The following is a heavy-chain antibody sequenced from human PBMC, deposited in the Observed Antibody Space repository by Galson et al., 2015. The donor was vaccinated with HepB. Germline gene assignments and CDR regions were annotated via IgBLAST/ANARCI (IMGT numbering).Heavy chain of an antibody. CDR3: ARGGYCSSTTCYTNEYYFDY. J-gene: IGHJ4*02. CDR2: IKQDGNEK. CDR1: GFTFSRYW. V-gene: IGHV3-7*01. D-gene: IGHD2-2*02. Sequence: SLRLSCAASGFTFSRYWMSWVRQAPGKGLEWVANIKQDGNEKYYVDSVKGRFTISRDNAKNSLYLQMNSLRAEDTAVYYCARGGYCSSTTCYTNEYYFDYWGQGTLVTVSS.